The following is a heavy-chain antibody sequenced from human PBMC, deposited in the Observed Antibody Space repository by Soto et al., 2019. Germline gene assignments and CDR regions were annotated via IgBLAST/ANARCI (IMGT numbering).Heavy chain of an antibody. CDR2: ISSDGGNK. Sequence: GGSLRLSCAASGFTFSSYAMHWVRQAPGKGLEWVAVISSDGGNKCYADSVKGRFTISRDNSKNTLYLQMNSLRAEATAVYSWAISGCNYGSLDYWGQGTLVTVSS. V-gene: IGHV3-30-3*01. J-gene: IGHJ4*02. CDR3: AISGCNYGSLDY. CDR1: GFTFSSYA. D-gene: IGHD3-10*01.